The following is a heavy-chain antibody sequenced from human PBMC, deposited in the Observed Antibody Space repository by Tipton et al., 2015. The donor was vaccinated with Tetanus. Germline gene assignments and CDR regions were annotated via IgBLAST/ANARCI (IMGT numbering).Heavy chain of an antibody. Sequence: SLRLSCTVSGGSIRSGSYQWNWIRQPPGKGLEWVSHISGTGTTVDYADSVKGRFTISRDNAKNSLYLQMNSLRDEDTAIYYCARDFRPIFGVAQPFDPWGQGTLVTVSS. J-gene: IGHJ5*02. V-gene: IGHV3-48*03. CDR3: ARDFRPIFGVAQPFDP. CDR1: GGSIRSGS. D-gene: IGHD3-3*01. CDR2: ISGTGTTV.